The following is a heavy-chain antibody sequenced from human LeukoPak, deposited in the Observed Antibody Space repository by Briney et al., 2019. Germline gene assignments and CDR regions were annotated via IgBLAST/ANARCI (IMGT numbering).Heavy chain of an antibody. V-gene: IGHV3-48*01. Sequence: SGGSLRLSCAASGFTFSSYSMNWVRQAPGKGLEWVSYISSSSSTIYYADSVKGRFTISRDNAKNSLYLQMDSLRAEDTAVYYCARDAYYYDSSGYYEDYWGQGTLVTVSS. CDR1: GFTFSSYS. CDR3: ARDAYYYDSSGYYEDY. J-gene: IGHJ4*02. D-gene: IGHD3-22*01. CDR2: ISSSSSTI.